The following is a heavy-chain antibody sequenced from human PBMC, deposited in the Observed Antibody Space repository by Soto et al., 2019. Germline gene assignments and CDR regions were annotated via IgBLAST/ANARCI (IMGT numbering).Heavy chain of an antibody. CDR1: GASISSGGYY. Sequence: QVQLQESGPGLVKPSQTLSLTCTVSGASISSGGYYWSWIRQLPGKGLEWIEYVYNIGNSGTAHYNPTLDSRLTISIDTSKNQCSLNLTSVTAADTAFYYCASYSFPDGYYSGQGTLVTVSS. CDR2: VYNIGNSGTA. D-gene: IGHD5-18*01. V-gene: IGHV4-31*03. CDR3: ASYSFPDGYY. J-gene: IGHJ4*02.